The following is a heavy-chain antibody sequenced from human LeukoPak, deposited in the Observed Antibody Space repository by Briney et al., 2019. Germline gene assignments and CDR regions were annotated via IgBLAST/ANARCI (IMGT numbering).Heavy chain of an antibody. CDR3: AREVPIVRGLRWDY. CDR2: IYYSGST. D-gene: IGHD3-10*01. CDR1: GDSISSYY. J-gene: IGHJ4*02. V-gene: IGHV4-59*01. Sequence: LETLSLTCTVSGDSISSYYWNWVRQPPGKGLEWIGYIYYSGSTNCNPSLKSRVTISIDTSKNQFSLKLRSVTAADTAVYYCAREVPIVRGLRWDYWGQGTLVTVSS.